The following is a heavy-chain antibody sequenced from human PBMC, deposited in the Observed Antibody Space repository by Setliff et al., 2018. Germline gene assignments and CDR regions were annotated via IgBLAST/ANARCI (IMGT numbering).Heavy chain of an antibody. CDR3: ARLPKIVTGYYGSHYYYYMDV. J-gene: IGHJ6*03. Sequence: SETLSLTCAVYGGSFSGYYWSWIRQPPGKGLEWIGEINHTGSTNYSPSLKSRVTISVDTSKNQFSLRLNSVTAADTAVYYCARLPKIVTGYYGSHYYYYMDVWGKGTTVTVSS. CDR2: INHTGST. V-gene: IGHV4-34*01. CDR1: GGSFSGYY. D-gene: IGHD3-9*01.